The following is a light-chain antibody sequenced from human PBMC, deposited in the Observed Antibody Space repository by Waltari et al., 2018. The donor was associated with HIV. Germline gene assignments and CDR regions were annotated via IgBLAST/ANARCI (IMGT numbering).Light chain of an antibody. Sequence: IQMTQSPSYVAESVGGGVAISCRASQNIGRSLAWYQLKPGKAPKLVVYEASRLNDGVPARFHGTGSRSNFTLYINNLQSEDFATSVCQQATTFPHTFG. CDR1: QNIGRS. V-gene: IGKV1-12*01. CDR2: EAS. CDR3: QQATTFPHT. J-gene: IGKJ2*01.